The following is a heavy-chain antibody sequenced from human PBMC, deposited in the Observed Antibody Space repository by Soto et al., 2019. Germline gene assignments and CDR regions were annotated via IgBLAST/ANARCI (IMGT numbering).Heavy chain of an antibody. CDR3: ARVEFYDFWSGYKDPNYYYYGMDV. CDR2: IWYDGSNK. Sequence: PGGSLRLSCAASGFTFSSYGMHWVRQAPGKGLEWVAVIWYDGSNKYYADSVKGRFTISRDNSKNTLYLQMNSLRAEDTAVYYCARVEFYDFWSGYKDPNYYYYGMDVWGQGTTVTVSS. J-gene: IGHJ6*02. CDR1: GFTFSSYG. D-gene: IGHD3-3*01. V-gene: IGHV3-33*01.